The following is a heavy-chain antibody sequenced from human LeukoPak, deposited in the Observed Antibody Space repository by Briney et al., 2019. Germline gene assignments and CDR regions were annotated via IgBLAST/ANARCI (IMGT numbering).Heavy chain of an antibody. CDR1: GFTFASYA. V-gene: IGHV3-23*01. J-gene: IGHJ5*02. Sequence: GGSLRLSCEASGFTFASYAMTWVRQAPGKGLEWVSSINATDGSTYYADSVRGRFTISRDNSKNTLFLQMNSLRAEDTALYYCVACSSASCYGDRFDPWGQGTLVTVSS. CDR3: VACSSASCYGDRFDP. D-gene: IGHD2-2*01. CDR2: INATDGST.